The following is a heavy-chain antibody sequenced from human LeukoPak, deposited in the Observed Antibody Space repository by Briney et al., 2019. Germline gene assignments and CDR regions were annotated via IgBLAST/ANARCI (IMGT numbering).Heavy chain of an antibody. V-gene: IGHV1-8*01. J-gene: IGHJ6*03. CDR3: ARVGYSNYVRYYYYYMDV. CDR1: GYTFTSYD. CDR2: MNPNSGNT. D-gene: IGHD4-11*01. Sequence: ASVKVSCKASGYTFTSYDINWVRQATGQGLEWMGWMNPNSGNTGYAQKFQGRVTMTRNTSTSTAYMELSSLRSDDTAAYYCARVGYSNYVRYYYYYMDVWGKGTTVTVSS.